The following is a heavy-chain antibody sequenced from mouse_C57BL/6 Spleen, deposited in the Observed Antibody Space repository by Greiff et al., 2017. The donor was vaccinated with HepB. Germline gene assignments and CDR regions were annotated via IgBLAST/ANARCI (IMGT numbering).Heavy chain of an antibody. J-gene: IGHJ2*01. V-gene: IGHV1-80*01. CDR2: IYPGDGDT. CDR1: GYAFSSYW. D-gene: IGHD1-1*01. Sequence: VKLMVSGAELVKPGASVKISCKASGYAFSSYWMNWVKQRPGKGLEWIGQIYPGDGDTNYNGKFKGKATLTADKSSSTAYMQLSSLTSEDSAVYFCARSDYYGSSYFDYWGQGTTLTVSS. CDR3: ARSDYYGSSYFDY.